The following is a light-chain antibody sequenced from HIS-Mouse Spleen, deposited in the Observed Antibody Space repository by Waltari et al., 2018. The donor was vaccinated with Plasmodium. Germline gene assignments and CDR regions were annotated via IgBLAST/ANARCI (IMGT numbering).Light chain of an antibody. V-gene: IGKV1-8*01. J-gene: IGKJ3*01. Sequence: AIRMTPYPSSFSSATGDRVTITCRASQGISSYLAWYQQKPGHAPKLLIYAASTLQSGVPARFSGSGSGTDFTLTISCLQSEDFAAYYCQQYYSYPFTFGPGTKVDIK. CDR2: AAS. CDR1: QGISSY. CDR3: QQYYSYPFT.